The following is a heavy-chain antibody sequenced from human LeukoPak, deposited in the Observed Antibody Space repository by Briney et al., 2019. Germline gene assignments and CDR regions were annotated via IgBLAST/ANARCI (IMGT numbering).Heavy chain of an antibody. V-gene: IGHV3-7*01. CDR3: ARGHCSGGSCPHNYYFDY. CDR2: IKQDGSEK. Sequence: GGSLRLSCAASGFTFSDYYMSWIRQAPGKGLEWVVNIKQDGSEKYYVDSVKGRFTISRDNAKNSLFLQMNNVRTEDTAVYYCARGHCSGGSCPHNYYFDYWGQGTLVTVSS. D-gene: IGHD2-15*01. CDR1: GFTFSDYY. J-gene: IGHJ4*02.